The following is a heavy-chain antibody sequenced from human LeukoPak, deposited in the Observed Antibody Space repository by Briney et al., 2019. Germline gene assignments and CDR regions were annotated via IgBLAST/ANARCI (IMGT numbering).Heavy chain of an antibody. J-gene: IGHJ4*02. CDR3: ARPGTRGYSYAKFDY. D-gene: IGHD5-18*01. V-gene: IGHV3-7*01. CDR1: GFTFSSYW. CDR2: IKQDGSEK. Sequence: GGSLRLSCAASGFTFSSYWMSWVRQAPGKGLEWVANIKQDGSEKYYVDSVKGRFTISRDNAKNSLYLQMNSLRAEDTAVYYCARPGTRGYSYAKFDYWGQGTVVTVSS.